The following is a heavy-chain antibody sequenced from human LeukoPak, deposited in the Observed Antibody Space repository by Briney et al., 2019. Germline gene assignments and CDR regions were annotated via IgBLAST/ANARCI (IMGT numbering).Heavy chain of an antibody. CDR2: FYYSGCT. Sequence: SQTLSLTCTVSGGSISSGDYYWSWIRQPPGKGLEGIGYFYYSGCTYYSPPLKSRVTISVDTPKNQFSLKLRPEPAADTPVYYCASIENCSSTSCYPTDACDIWGERTMVTVSS. D-gene: IGHD2-2*01. CDR3: ASIENCSSTSCYPTDACDI. J-gene: IGHJ3*02. V-gene: IGHV4-30-4*08. CDR1: GGSISSGDYY.